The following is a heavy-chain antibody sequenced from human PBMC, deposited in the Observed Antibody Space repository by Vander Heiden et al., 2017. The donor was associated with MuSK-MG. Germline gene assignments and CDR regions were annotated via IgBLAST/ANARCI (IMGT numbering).Heavy chain of an antibody. CDR2: IYSGGST. CDR1: GFTVSSNY. J-gene: IGHJ3*02. D-gene: IGHD3-10*01. CDR3: ARDYRITMVRGVFDAFDI. Sequence: EVQLVESGGGLIQPGGSLRLSCAASGFTVSSNYMSWVRQAPGKGLEWVSVIYSGGSTYYADSVKGRFTISRDNSKNTLYLQMNSLRAEDTAVYYCARDYRITMVRGVFDAFDIWGQGTMVTVSS. V-gene: IGHV3-53*01.